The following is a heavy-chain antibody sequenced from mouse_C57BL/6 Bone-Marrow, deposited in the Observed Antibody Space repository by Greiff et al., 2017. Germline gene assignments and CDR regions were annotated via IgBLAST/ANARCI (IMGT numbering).Heavy chain of an antibody. CDR2: IDPEDGET. Sequence: EVQLQQSGAELVKPGASVKLSCTASGFNIKDYYMHWVKQRTEQGLDWIGRIDPEDGETKYAPKFQGKATITADTSSNTAYLQLSSLTSEDTAVYYCARSHYSNYVWYFDVWGTGTTVTVSS. D-gene: IGHD2-5*01. CDR1: GFNIKDYY. V-gene: IGHV14-2*01. J-gene: IGHJ1*03. CDR3: ARSHYSNYVWYFDV.